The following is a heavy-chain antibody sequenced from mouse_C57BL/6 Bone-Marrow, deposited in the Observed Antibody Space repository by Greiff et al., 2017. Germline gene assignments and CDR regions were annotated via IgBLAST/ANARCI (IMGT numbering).Heavy chain of an antibody. V-gene: IGHV3-6*01. CDR2: ISYDGSN. D-gene: IGHD6-1*01. Sequence: EVQVVESGPGLVKPSQSLSLTCSVTGYSITSGYYWNWIRQFPGNKLEWMGYISYDGSNNYNPSLKNRISITRDTSKNQFFLKLNSVTTEDTATYYCARERSTAYFDYWGQGTTLTVSS. CDR3: ARERSTAYFDY. CDR1: GYSITSGYY. J-gene: IGHJ2*01.